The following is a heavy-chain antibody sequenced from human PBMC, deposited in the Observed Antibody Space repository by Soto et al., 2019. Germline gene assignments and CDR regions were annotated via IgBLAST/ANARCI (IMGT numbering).Heavy chain of an antibody. CDR1: GGTFSSYA. D-gene: IGHD3-16*01. Sequence: WASVKVSCKASGGTFSSYAISWVRQAPGQGLEWMGGIIPIFGTANYAQKFQGRVTITADESTSTAYMELSSLRSEDTAVYYCARRLLDVPYYGMDVWGQGTTVTVSS. CDR2: IIPIFGTA. V-gene: IGHV1-69*13. J-gene: IGHJ6*02. CDR3: ARRLLDVPYYGMDV.